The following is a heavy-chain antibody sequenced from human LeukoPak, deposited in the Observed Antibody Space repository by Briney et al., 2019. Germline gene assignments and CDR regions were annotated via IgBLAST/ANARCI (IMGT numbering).Heavy chain of an antibody. CDR2: SYFGESA. D-gene: IGHD4-17*01. Sequence: SETLSLTCTVSGGSIGLTTYYWAWIRQPPGKGLEWIGTSYFGESANYVPSLKSQVTISVVTSKNQFSLTLTSVTAADTALYFCAGNYGDPTYFDYWGQGILVSVSS. J-gene: IGHJ4*02. V-gene: IGHV4-39*01. CDR1: GGSIGLTTYY. CDR3: AGNYGDPTYFDY.